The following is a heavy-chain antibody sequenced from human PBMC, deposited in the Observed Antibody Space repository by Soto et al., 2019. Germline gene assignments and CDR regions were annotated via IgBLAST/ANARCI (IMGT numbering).Heavy chain of an antibody. J-gene: IGHJ4*02. D-gene: IGHD6-6*01. CDR3: VGAMGSGSSAGVY. CDR2: FYSGGDT. CDR1: GFTVNTKH. Sequence: EVELVESGGGLIQPGGSLRLSCAASGFTVNTKHMSWVRQAPGKGLEWVSVFYSGGDTNYADSVKGRFTISRDSAKNTLYLYMNSLRRDDTALYYCVGAMGSGSSAGVYWGQGTLVTVSS. V-gene: IGHV3-53*01.